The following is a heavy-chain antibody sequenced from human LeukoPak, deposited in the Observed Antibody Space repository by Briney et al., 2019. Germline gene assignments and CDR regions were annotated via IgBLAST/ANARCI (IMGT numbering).Heavy chain of an antibody. CDR2: IYYSGST. J-gene: IGHJ4*02. CDR1: GGSISSYY. V-gene: IGHV4-59*01. Sequence: PSETLSLTCTVSGGSISSYYWSWIRQPPGKGLEWIGYIYYSGSTNYNPSLKSRVTISVAPSKNQFSLKLSSVTAADTAVYYCARGTSRYFGRLYYFDYWGQGTLVTVSS. D-gene: IGHD3-9*01. CDR3: ARGTSRYFGRLYYFDY.